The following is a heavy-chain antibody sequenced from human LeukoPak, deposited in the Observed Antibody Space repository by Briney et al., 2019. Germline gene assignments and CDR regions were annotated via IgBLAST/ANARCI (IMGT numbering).Heavy chain of an antibody. D-gene: IGHD4-17*01. CDR3: ARYGYGDYVRTDYFDY. CDR2: ISYDGSNK. CDR1: GFTFSSYG. J-gene: IGHJ4*02. Sequence: PGGSLRLSCAASGFTFSSYGMHWVRQAPGKGLEWVAVISYDGSNKYYADSVKGRFTISRDNSKNTLYLQMNSLRAEDTAVYYCARYGYGDYVRTDYFDYWGQGTLVTVSS. V-gene: IGHV3-30*03.